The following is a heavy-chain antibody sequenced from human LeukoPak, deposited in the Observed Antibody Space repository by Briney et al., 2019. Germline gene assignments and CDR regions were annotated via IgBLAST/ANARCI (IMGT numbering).Heavy chain of an antibody. CDR3: ARDQDGGQRAPYLDY. D-gene: IGHD4-23*01. Sequence: GGSLRLSCAASGFTFSRYSMNWVRQAPGKGLEWVSSIRGSSSYIYYADSLKGRFTISRDNAENSLYLQMNGLRAEDTAVYFCARDQDGGQRAPYLDYWGQGTLVTVSS. J-gene: IGHJ4*02. V-gene: IGHV3-21*01. CDR2: IRGSSSYI. CDR1: GFTFSRYS.